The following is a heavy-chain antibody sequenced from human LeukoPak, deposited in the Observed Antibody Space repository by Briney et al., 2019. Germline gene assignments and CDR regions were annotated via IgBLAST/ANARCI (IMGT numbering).Heavy chain of an antibody. CDR2: ISGNNDNP. V-gene: IGHV1-18*01. D-gene: IGHD4-17*01. Sequence: GASVKVSCKASGYTFSNFGINWVRQAPGQGLEWMGWISGNNDNPNYGQKFQGRFALTTDSSTSTAYMELRNLRSDDTAVYFCASDGTSTDDYWGQGTLVTVSS. J-gene: IGHJ4*02. CDR1: GYTFSNFG. CDR3: ASDGTSTDDY.